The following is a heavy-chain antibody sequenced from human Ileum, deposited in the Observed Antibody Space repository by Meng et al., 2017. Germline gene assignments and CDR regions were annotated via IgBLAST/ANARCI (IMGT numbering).Heavy chain of an antibody. J-gene: IGHJ4*02. CDR3: AREWSGSYRHFDY. Sequence: VDLQKSGPGLLTPSWTLSLTFAVSGGSFTPGDWWSWVRQPPGKGLEWIGEIHHSGSTNYNPSLKSRVTISGDKSKNQFSLKLNSVTAADTAVYYCAREWSGSYRHFDYWGQGTLVTVSS. D-gene: IGHD1-26*01. V-gene: IGHV4-4*02. CDR1: GGSFTPGDW. CDR2: IHHSGST.